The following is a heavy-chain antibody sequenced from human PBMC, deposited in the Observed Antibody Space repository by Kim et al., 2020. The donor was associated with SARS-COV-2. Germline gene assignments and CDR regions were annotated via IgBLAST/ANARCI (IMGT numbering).Heavy chain of an antibody. Sequence: GGSLRLSCAASGFTLSGSTVHWVRQASGKGLEWVARIRSKAHSYATAYAASVKNRFTISRDDSKNTGERHMNSLKTGDTAVYHCTRVNLKASGCYDAFDSWGQGTMVTVSS. D-gene: IGHD6-19*01. CDR3: TRVNLKASGCYDAFDS. CDR2: IRSKAHSYAT. V-gene: IGHV3-73*01. CDR1: GFTLSGST. J-gene: IGHJ3*02.